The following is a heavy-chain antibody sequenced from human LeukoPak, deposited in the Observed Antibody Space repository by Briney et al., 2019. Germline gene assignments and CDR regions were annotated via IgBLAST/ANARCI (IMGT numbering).Heavy chain of an antibody. V-gene: IGHV3-21*01. D-gene: IGHD6-13*01. CDR2: ISSSSSYI. CDR3: ARDGGAAAGANAFDI. Sequence: GGSLRLSCAASGFTFSSYSMNWVHQAPGKGLEWVSSISSSSSYIYYADSVKGRFTISRDNAKNSLYLQMNSLRAEDTAVYYCARDGGAAAGANAFDIWGQGTMVTVSS. J-gene: IGHJ3*02. CDR1: GFTFSSYS.